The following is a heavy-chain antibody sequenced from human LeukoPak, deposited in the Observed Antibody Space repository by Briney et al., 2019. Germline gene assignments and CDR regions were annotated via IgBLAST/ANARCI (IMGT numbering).Heavy chain of an antibody. D-gene: IGHD3-10*02. J-gene: IGHJ3*02. CDR1: GFTFSSFW. CDR2: VNGDGNIT. Sequence: GGSLRLSCAASGFTFSSFWMHWVRQAPGKGLLWLSRVNGDGNITTYADSVRGRFTISRDNAKNALYLQMNGLRAEDTAVYYCARRGLVPAFDIWGQGTMASVTS. V-gene: IGHV3-74*01. CDR3: ARRGLVPAFDI.